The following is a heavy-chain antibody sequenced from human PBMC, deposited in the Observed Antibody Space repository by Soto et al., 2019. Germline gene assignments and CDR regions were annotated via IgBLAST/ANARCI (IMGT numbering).Heavy chain of an antibody. D-gene: IGHD6-19*01. J-gene: IGHJ4*02. CDR1: GFTFSTYG. Sequence: QVQLVESGGGVVQPGTSLRLSCAASGFTFSTYGMHWVRQAPGKGLDWVALIWYDGSRTHYAESVKGRFTISRDNSKNTLFLQMNSLRVEDTPVYYCAREQIGVAGSTYDYWGQGTLVTVSS. CDR3: AREQIGVAGSTYDY. CDR2: IWYDGSRT. V-gene: IGHV3-33*01.